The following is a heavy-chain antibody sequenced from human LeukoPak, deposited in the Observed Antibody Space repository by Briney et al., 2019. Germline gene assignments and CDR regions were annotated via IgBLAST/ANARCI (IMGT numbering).Heavy chain of an antibody. D-gene: IGHD3-16*01. J-gene: IGHJ4*02. CDR2: ISSSSSYI. CDR1: GFTFSNYS. V-gene: IGHV3-21*01. Sequence: GGSLRLSCAASGFTFSNYSMNWVRQAPGKGLEWVSSISSSSSYIYYADSVKGRFTISRDNAKNSLYLQMNSLRAEDTAVYYCARESPLTLWGYYFDYWGQGTLVTVSS. CDR3: ARESPLTLWGYYFDY.